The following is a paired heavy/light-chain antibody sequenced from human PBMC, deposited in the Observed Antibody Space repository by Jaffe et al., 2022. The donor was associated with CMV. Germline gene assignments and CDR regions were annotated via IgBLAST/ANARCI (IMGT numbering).Heavy chain of an antibody. Sequence: QVTLRESGPGLVKRTQTLTVTCTFSGFSLTSSNRMCVSWIRQPPGKALEWLGLVDWDDDKYFNPSLRTRLTISKDTSKNQVVLTMTDMDPADTATYYCARGGVFDGNTYYYAWDYWGQGTLVTVSS. J-gene: IGHJ4*02. CDR3: ARGGVFDGNTYYYAWDY. D-gene: IGHD3-10*01. CDR1: GFSLTSSNRMC. V-gene: IGHV2-70*01. CDR2: VDWDDDK.
Light chain of an antibody. Sequence: QSALTQPPSASGSLGQSVTISCSGTSSDVGGYNSVTWYQQYPGQAPKLLIYEVNKRPSGVPDRVSGSKSGNTASLTVSGLQADDEGDYYCSSYAGRNNFVVFGGGTKLTVL. V-gene: IGLV2-8*01. CDR1: SSDVGGYNS. CDR2: EVN. CDR3: SSYAGRNNFVV. J-gene: IGLJ2*01.